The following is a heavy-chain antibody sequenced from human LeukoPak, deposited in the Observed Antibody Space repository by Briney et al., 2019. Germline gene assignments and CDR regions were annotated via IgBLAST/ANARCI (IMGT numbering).Heavy chain of an antibody. J-gene: IGHJ4*02. CDR3: ARSGSTGYSLDY. CDR1: GGTFSSYA. Sequence: ASVKVSGKASGGTFSSYAISWVRQAPGQGLEWMGRIIPILGIANYAQKFQGRVTITADKSTSTAYMELSRLRSDDTAVYFCARSGSTGYSLDYWGQGTLVTVSS. V-gene: IGHV1-69*04. CDR2: IIPILGIA. D-gene: IGHD3-22*01.